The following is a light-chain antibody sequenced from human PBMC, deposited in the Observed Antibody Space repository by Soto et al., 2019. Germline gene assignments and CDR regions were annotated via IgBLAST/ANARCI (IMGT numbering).Light chain of an antibody. Sequence: ENVLTQSPGTLSLSPGERATLSCRASQSVSSNFLAWYQQKPGQAPRLLIYGASNRATGIPDRFSGSGSGTGFTLTISSLQPEDFATYFCQPSYNTPWTFGQGTKVDIK. V-gene: IGKV3-20*01. CDR1: QSVSSNF. J-gene: IGKJ1*01. CDR2: GAS. CDR3: QPSYNTPWT.